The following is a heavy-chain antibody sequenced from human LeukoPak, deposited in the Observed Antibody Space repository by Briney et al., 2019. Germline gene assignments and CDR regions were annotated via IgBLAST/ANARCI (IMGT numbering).Heavy chain of an antibody. CDR3: AKLPSHGVTKEPFDY. D-gene: IGHD2-21*02. Sequence: GGSLRLSCAASGFTFSSYGMHWVRQAPGKGLEWVAVISYDGSNKYYADSVKGRFTISRDNSKNTLYLQMNSLRAEDTAVYYCAKLPSHGVTKEPFDYWGQGTLVTVSS. V-gene: IGHV3-30*18. CDR1: GFTFSSYG. CDR2: ISYDGSNK. J-gene: IGHJ4*02.